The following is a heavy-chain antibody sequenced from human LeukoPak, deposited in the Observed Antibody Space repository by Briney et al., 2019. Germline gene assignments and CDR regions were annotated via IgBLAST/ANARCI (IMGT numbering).Heavy chain of an antibody. CDR1: GFTVSSSY. CDR3: ARGYTYQMLDY. V-gene: IGHV3-66*01. D-gene: IGHD2-2*01. CDR2: SYSGGRT. Sequence: GGSLRLSCAASGFTVSSSYMSWVRQAPGKGLESVSLSYSGGRTYYAESVRGRFTISIDNSKNTLHLQMYSVRVEDTGLYYCARGYTYQMLDYWGQGTLVTVST. J-gene: IGHJ4*02.